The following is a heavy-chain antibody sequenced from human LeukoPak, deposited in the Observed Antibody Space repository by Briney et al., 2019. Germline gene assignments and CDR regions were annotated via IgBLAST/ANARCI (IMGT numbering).Heavy chain of an antibody. CDR2: INHSGST. J-gene: IGHJ5*02. Sequence: SETLSLTCAVYGGSFSGYYWSWIRQPPGKGLEWIGEINHSGSTNYNPSLKSRVTISVDTSKNQFSLKRSSVTAADTAVYYCARGPDYGGRHNWFDPWGQGTLVTVSS. CDR1: GGSFSGYY. V-gene: IGHV4-34*01. D-gene: IGHD4-23*01. CDR3: ARGPDYGGRHNWFDP.